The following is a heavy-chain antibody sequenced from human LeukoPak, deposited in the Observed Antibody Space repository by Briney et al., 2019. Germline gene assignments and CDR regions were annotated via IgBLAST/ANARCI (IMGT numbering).Heavy chain of an antibody. CDR2: IKQDGTEK. J-gene: IGHJ6*04. CDR3: ARDLGDIVPLYGMDV. Sequence: GGSLRLSCAASGFAFSDFWMTWVRQGPGKGLEWVANIKQDGTEKYYVDSVRGRFTISRDNAKNSLYLQMNSLRAEDTAVYYCARDLGDIVPLYGMDVWGKGTTVTVSS. V-gene: IGHV3-7*01. CDR1: GFAFSDFW. D-gene: IGHD2-15*01.